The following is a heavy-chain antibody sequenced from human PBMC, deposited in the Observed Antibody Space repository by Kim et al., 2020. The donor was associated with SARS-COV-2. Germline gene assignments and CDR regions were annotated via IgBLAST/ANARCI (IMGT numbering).Heavy chain of an antibody. V-gene: IGHV1-69*06. CDR3: AREAVDYFDY. Sequence: TANYAQKFQGRVTITADKSTSTAYMELSSLRSEDTAVYYCAREAVDYFDYWGQGTLVTVSS. CDR2: TA. J-gene: IGHJ4*02.